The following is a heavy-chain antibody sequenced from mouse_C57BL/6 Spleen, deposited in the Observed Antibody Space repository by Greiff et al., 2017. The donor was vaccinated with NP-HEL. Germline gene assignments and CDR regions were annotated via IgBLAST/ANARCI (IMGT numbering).Heavy chain of an antibody. V-gene: IGHV5-9*01. CDR3: ARHLYYGSSYYFDY. CDR2: ISGGGGNT. Sequence: EVQVVESGGGLVKPGGSLKLSCAASGFTFSSYTMSWVRQTPEKRLEWVATISGGGGNTYYPDSVKGRFTISRDNAKNTLYLQMSSLRSEDTALYYCARHLYYGSSYYFDYWGQGTTLTVSS. D-gene: IGHD1-1*01. J-gene: IGHJ2*01. CDR1: GFTFSSYT.